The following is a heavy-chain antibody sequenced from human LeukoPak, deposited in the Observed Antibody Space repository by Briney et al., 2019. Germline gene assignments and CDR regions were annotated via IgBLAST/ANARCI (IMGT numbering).Heavy chain of an antibody. CDR1: RFTSNNYA. Sequence: PGRSLTLSCAASRFTSNNYAMHWVRQAPGKGLEWVALLSNAGTYSSYADSVKGRFTISRDNSRNTLYLQMNGLRTDDTAVYYCAREYCGGECYSGFDYWGQGTLVTVSS. V-gene: IGHV3-30*04. D-gene: IGHD2-21*01. CDR3: AREYCGGECYSGFDY. CDR2: LSNAGTYS. J-gene: IGHJ4*02.